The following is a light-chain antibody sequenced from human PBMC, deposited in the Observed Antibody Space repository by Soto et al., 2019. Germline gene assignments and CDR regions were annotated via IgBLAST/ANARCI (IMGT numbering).Light chain of an antibody. V-gene: IGKV1-39*01. CDR2: AAS. Sequence: DIQMTQSPSSLSASVGDRVTITCRASQSISSYLNWYQQKPWKAPKLLIYAASSLQSRVPSRFSGSGSGTDFTHTISTLQPEDFATYYCQQSYSTPITFDQGTRLEIK. J-gene: IGKJ5*01. CDR1: QSISSY. CDR3: QQSYSTPIT.